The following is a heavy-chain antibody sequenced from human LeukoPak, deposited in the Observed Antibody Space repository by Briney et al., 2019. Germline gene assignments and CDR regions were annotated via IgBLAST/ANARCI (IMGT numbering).Heavy chain of an antibody. V-gene: IGHV4-59*01. CDR2: LHYGGST. D-gene: IGHD6-13*01. Sequence: SETLSLTCTVSDGAITGYYWGWIRQPPGKGLDWIGHLHYGGSTNYNPSLKSRVTISVDTSKNHFSLKLSSVTAADTAVYYCARGYSTSWTYHFDYWGQGALVTVSS. J-gene: IGHJ4*02. CDR1: DGAITGYY. CDR3: ARGYSTSWTYHFDY.